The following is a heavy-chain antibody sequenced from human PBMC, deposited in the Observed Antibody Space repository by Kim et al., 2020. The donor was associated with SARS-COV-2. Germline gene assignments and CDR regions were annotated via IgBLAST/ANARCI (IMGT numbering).Heavy chain of an antibody. Sequence: TYYNPPLKSRLTISVDTSKNQFSVVLTSVSASDTAVYFCSRVPNGCPGDYWGQGSLVTVSS. V-gene: IGHV4-39*01. CDR3: SRVPNGCPGDY. J-gene: IGHJ4*02. CDR2: T. D-gene: IGHD6-19*01.